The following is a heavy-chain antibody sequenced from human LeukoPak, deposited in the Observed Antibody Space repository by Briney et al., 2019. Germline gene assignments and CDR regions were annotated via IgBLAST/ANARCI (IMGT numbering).Heavy chain of an antibody. Sequence: GGSLRLSCAASGFTFSDYYMSWIRQAPGKGLEWVSYISSSGSTIYYADSVKGRFTISRDNAKNSLYLQMNSLRAEDTAVYYCARDPEMFGADYYYGMDVWGQGTTVTVSS. CDR2: ISSSGSTI. V-gene: IGHV3-11*04. CDR3: ARDPEMFGADYYYGMDV. CDR1: GFTFSDYY. J-gene: IGHJ6*02. D-gene: IGHD3-10*02.